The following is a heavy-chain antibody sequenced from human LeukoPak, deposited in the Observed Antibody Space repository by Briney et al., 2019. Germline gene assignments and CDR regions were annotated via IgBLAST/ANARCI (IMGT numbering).Heavy chain of an antibody. Sequence: GGSLRLSCAASGFTFSSYGMSWIRQAPGKGLEWVSYISSSGSTIYYADSVKGRFTISRDNAKNSLYLQMNSLRAEDTAVYYCARDIVATTAYYYYYYMDVWGKGTTVTISS. V-gene: IGHV3-11*01. CDR1: GFTFSSYG. CDR3: ARDIVATTAYYYYYYMDV. J-gene: IGHJ6*03. D-gene: IGHD5-12*01. CDR2: ISSSGSTI.